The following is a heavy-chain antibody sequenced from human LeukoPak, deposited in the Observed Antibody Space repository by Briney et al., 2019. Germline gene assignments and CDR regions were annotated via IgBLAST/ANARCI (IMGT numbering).Heavy chain of an antibody. CDR3: TTDLANQLLLFDY. Sequence: PGGSLRLSCAASGFTFSNAWMSWVRQAPGKGLEWVGRIKSKTDGGTTDYAAPVKGRFTISRDDSKNTLYLQMNSLKTEDTAVYYCTTDLANQLLLFDYWGQGTLVTVSS. V-gene: IGHV3-15*01. D-gene: IGHD2-2*01. J-gene: IGHJ4*02. CDR1: GFTFSNAW. CDR2: IKSKTDGGTT.